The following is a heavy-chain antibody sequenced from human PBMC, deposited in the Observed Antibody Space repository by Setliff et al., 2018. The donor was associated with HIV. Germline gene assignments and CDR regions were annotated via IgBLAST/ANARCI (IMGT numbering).Heavy chain of an antibody. Sequence: PSETLSLTCTVSGGSINSYYWSWIRQPPGKGLEWIGYIYATGSTNYNPSLKGRVTVSVDTAKNQFSLRLSSVTAADTAVYYCARDRGYGSGRYYRRDYYYYYGMDVWGQGTTVTVSS. D-gene: IGHD3-10*01. J-gene: IGHJ6*02. CDR3: ARDRGYGSGRYYRRDYYYYYGMDV. CDR1: GGSINSYY. CDR2: IYATGST. V-gene: IGHV4-4*09.